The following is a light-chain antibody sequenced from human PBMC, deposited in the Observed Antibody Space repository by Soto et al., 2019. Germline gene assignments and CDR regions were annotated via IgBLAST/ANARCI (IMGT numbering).Light chain of an antibody. Sequence: DVQMTQTPSSLSASVGDRVILTCRASQSIGNWLAWYQQKPGKAPKLLIYKASSLESGVPTWFSGSGSGTDFTLTISSLQPEDCATYYCQQYNSYVFGPGTKVDIK. CDR1: QSIGNW. V-gene: IGKV1-5*03. CDR3: QQYNSYV. J-gene: IGKJ3*01. CDR2: KAS.